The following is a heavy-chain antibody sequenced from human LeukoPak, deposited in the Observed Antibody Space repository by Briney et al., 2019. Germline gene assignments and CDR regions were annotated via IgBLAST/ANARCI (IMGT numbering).Heavy chain of an antibody. CDR1: GISLSNYA. CDR3: AKRGVVIRGILVIGYHQEAYHYDF. Sequence: GGSLRLSCVVSGISLSNYAMTWVRQAPGKGLEWVSYISERGGSTTYADSVKGRFTISRDTSLNTLYLQMNNLRAEDTAVYFCAKRGVVIRGILVIGYHQEAYHYDFWGQGVLVTVSP. CDR2: ISERGGST. J-gene: IGHJ4*02. V-gene: IGHV3-23*01. D-gene: IGHD3-10*01.